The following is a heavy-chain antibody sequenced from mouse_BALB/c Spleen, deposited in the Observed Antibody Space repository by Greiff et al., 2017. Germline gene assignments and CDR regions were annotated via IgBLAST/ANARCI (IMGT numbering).Heavy chain of an antibody. V-gene: IGHV5-17*02. J-gene: IGHJ4*01. Sequence: EVQVVESGGGLVQPGGSRKLSCAASGFTFSSFGMHWVRQAPEKGLEWVAYISSGSSTIYYADTVKGRFTISRDNPKNTLFLQMTSLRSEDTAMYYCARGKWSSYAMDYWGQGTSVTVSS. D-gene: IGHD1-1*02. CDR2: ISSGSSTI. CDR3: ARGKWSSYAMDY. CDR1: GFTFSSFG.